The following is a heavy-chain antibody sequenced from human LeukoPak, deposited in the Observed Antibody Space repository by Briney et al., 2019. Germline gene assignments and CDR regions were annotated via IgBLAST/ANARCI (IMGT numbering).Heavy chain of an antibody. CDR1: GGTFSSYA. CDR2: IIPILDLT. V-gene: IGHV1-69*04. J-gene: IGHJ4*02. Sequence: ASVKVSCKASGGTFSSYAISWVRQAPGQGLEWMGRIIPILDLTKYAPKIQGRVTITADKSTSTAYMELNSLRSEDTAVYFCARDSGRPPTSFDYWGQGTLVTVSS. D-gene: IGHD1-1*01. CDR3: ARDSGRPPTSFDY.